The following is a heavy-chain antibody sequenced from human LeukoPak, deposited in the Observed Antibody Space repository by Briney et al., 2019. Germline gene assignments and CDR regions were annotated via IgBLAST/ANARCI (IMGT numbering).Heavy chain of an antibody. CDR1: GFTFSDYY. D-gene: IGHD4-17*01. V-gene: IGHV3-11*06. CDR2: ISSGSSYT. J-gene: IGHJ4*02. CDR3: ARVPNGDLDY. Sequence: GGSLRLSCAASGFTFSDYYMSWIRQAPGKGLEWLSHISSGSSYTSYADSVKGRFTISRDNAKNSLYLQMNSLRAEDTAVYYCARVPNGDLDYWGQGTLSPSPQ.